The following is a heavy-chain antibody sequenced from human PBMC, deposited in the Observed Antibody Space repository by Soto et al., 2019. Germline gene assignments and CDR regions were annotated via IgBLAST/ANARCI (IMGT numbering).Heavy chain of an antibody. J-gene: IGHJ3*02. D-gene: IGHD3-3*01. CDR3: AKTPHPRYYDFWSGYPPGGAFDI. Sequence: GGSLRLSCAASGFTFSSYAMSWVRQAPGKGLEWVSAISGSGGSTYYADSVKGRFTISRDNSKNTLYLQMNSLRAEDTAVYYSAKTPHPRYYDFWSGYPPGGAFDIWGQGTMVTVSS. V-gene: IGHV3-23*01. CDR1: GFTFSSYA. CDR2: ISGSGGST.